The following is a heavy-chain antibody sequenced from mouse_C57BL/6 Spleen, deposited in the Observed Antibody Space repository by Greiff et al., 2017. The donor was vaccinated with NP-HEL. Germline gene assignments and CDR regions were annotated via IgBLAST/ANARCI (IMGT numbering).Heavy chain of an antibody. J-gene: IGHJ1*03. V-gene: IGHV1-55*01. CDR3: ARYYGSDVSYWYFDV. D-gene: IGHD2-1*01. Sequence: QVQLQQPGAELVKPGASVKMSCKASGYTFTSYWITWVKQRPGQGLEWIGDIYPGSGSTNYNEKFKSKATLTVDTSSSTAYMQFSSLTSEDSAVYYCARYYGSDVSYWYFDVWGTGTTVTVSS. CDR2: IYPGSGST. CDR1: GYTFTSYW.